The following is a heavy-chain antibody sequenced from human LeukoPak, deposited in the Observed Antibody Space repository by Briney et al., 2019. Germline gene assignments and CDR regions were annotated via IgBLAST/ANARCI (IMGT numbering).Heavy chain of an antibody. V-gene: IGHV3-23*01. CDR2: ISGSGGST. J-gene: IGHJ4*02. D-gene: IGHD5-18*01. Sequence: GGSLRLSCAAAGFTFSSYAMSWVRQAPGKGLEWVCTISGSGGSTYYADSVKGRFTISRDNSKNTLYLQMNSLRAEDTAVYYCASGSEDTAMVFDYWGQGTLVTVSS. CDR1: GFTFSSYA. CDR3: ASGSEDTAMVFDY.